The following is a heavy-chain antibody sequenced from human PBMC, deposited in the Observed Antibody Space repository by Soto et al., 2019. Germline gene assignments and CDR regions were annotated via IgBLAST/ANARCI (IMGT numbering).Heavy chain of an antibody. CDR1: GGSISSGDYY. D-gene: IGHD3-10*01. Sequence: QVQLQESGPGLVKPSQTLSLTCTVSGGSISSGDYYWSWIRQPPGKGLEWIGYIYYSGSTYYNPSLKSRITILVDTSKNQFSLKLSSVTAADTAVYYCASEMAGSGLYYFDYWGQGTLVTVPS. J-gene: IGHJ4*02. V-gene: IGHV4-30-4*01. CDR2: IYYSGST. CDR3: ASEMAGSGLYYFDY.